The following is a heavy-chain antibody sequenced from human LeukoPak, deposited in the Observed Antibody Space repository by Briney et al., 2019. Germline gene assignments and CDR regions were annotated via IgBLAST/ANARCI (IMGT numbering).Heavy chain of an antibody. CDR1: GFNFSTYT. D-gene: IGHD5-12*01. V-gene: IGHV3-48*04. CDR3: ARGLDSGYDRISDC. CDR2: ISGSGYTR. J-gene: IGHJ4*02. Sequence: PGGSLRLSCAASGFNFSTYTMKWVRQAPGKGLEWLSYISGSGYTRYYADSVKGRFTISRDNAKNSLYLQMNSLRAEDTAVYYCARGLDSGYDRISDCWGQGTLVTVSS.